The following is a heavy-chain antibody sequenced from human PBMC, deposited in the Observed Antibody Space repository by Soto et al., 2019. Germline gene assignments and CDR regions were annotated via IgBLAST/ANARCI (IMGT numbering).Heavy chain of an antibody. CDR2: ISGSGGST. V-gene: IGHV3-23*01. Sequence: PGGSLRLSCAASGFTFSSYAMSWVRQAPGEGLEWVSAISGSGGSTYYADSVKGRFTISRDNSKNTLYLQMNSLRAEDTAVYYCAKGGGYCSGGSCPSTYYYYYMDVWGKGTTVTVSS. CDR1: GFTFSSYA. D-gene: IGHD2-15*01. CDR3: AKGGGYCSGGSCPSTYYYYYMDV. J-gene: IGHJ6*03.